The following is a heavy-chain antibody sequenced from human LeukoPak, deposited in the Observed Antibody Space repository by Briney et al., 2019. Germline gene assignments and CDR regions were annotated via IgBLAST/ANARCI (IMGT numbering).Heavy chain of an antibody. V-gene: IGHV3-66*01. CDR3: TREGAYDSGTYGAGDY. D-gene: IGHD3-10*01. J-gene: IGHJ4*02. CDR1: EFTVSSND. CDR2: IYSGGST. Sequence: GGSLRLSCAASEFTVSSNDMTWVRQTPGKGLEWVSIIYSGGSTNHADSVKGRFTISRDNSKNTLYLQMNSLRADDTGVYYCTREGAYDSGTYGAGDYWGQGTLVTVSS.